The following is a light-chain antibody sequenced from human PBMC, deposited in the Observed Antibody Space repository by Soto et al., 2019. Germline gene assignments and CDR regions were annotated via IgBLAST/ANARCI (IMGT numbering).Light chain of an antibody. CDR2: MVS. Sequence: QSVLTQPASVSGSPGQSITISCTGTSSDVGNYNYVSWYQQYPGRVPKLLIYMVSNRPSGVPDRFSGSKSGNTASLTISGLQADDEADYYCCSYAGTYSPVLGGGTKLTVL. V-gene: IGLV2-14*01. CDR3: CSYAGTYSPV. CDR1: SSDVGNYNY. J-gene: IGLJ2*01.